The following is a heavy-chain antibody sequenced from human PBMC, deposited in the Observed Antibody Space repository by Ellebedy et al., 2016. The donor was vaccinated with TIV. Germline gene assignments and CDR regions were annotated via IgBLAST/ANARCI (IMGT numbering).Heavy chain of an antibody. V-gene: IGHV1-69*10. Sequence: AASVKVSCKASGYTFTTYYMHWVRQAPGQGLEWLGGIIPVLGAGNYAQKFQGRVTITADKSTSTTYMELSSLRSEDTAIYYCARDGVSVAGNDYWGQGTLVSVSS. CDR3: ARDGVSVAGNDY. J-gene: IGHJ4*02. D-gene: IGHD6-19*01. CDR1: GYTFTTYY. CDR2: IIPVLGAG.